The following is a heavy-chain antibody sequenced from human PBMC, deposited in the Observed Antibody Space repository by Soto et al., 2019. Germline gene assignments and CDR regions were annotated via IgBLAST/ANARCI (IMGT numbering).Heavy chain of an antibody. CDR1: GGSISSGDYY. CDR3: ARDRRHDYRSGYPDY. V-gene: IGHV4-30-4*01. CDR2: IYYSGST. J-gene: IGHJ4*02. Sequence: PSETLSLTCTVSGGSISSGDYYWSWIRQPPGKGLEWIGYIYYSGSTYYNPTLKSRVYISVDTSKNQFSLNLTSVTAADTAVYYCARDRRHDYRSGYPDYWGQGTLVNVSS. D-gene: IGHD3-3*01.